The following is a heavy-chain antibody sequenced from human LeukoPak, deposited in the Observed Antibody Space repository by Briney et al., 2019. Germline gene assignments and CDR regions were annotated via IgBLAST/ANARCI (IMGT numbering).Heavy chain of an antibody. V-gene: IGHV4-34*01. D-gene: IGHD5-12*01. CDR3: ARGRPVANLDY. CDR1: GGSFSGYY. Sequence: SETLSLTCAVYGGSFSGYYWSWIRQPPGKGLEWIGEINHSGSTNYNPSLKSRVTISVDTSKNQFSLKLSSATAADTAVYYCARGRPVANLDYWGQGTLVTVSS. CDR2: INHSGST. J-gene: IGHJ4*02.